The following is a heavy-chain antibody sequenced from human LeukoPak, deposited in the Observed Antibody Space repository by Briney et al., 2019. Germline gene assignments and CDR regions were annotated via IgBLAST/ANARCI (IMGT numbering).Heavy chain of an antibody. CDR1: GDSVTSSSYS. CDR2: IYYYGST. J-gene: IGHJ3*02. Sequence: SETLSLTCTVSGDSVTSSSYSWGWIRQSPGKGLEWIGTIYYYGSTNYNPSLKSRVTLSVDTSKNQFSLNLSSVTAADTAVFYCARLSTWNDGVDAFDIWGQGIMVTVSS. V-gene: IGHV4-39*07. CDR3: ARLSTWNDGVDAFDI. D-gene: IGHD1-1*01.